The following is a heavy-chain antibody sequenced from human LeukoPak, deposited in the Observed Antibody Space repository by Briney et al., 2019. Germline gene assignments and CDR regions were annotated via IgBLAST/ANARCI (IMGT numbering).Heavy chain of an antibody. Sequence: GASVKVSCKASGYTFTSYGISWVRQAPGQGLEWMGGIIPIFGTANYAQKFQGRDTITTDESTSTAYMELSSLRSEDTAVYYCARETAYYWYFDLWGRGTLVTVSS. J-gene: IGHJ2*01. D-gene: IGHD2-21*02. CDR2: IIPIFGTA. CDR1: GYTFTSYG. V-gene: IGHV1-69*05. CDR3: ARETAYYWYFDL.